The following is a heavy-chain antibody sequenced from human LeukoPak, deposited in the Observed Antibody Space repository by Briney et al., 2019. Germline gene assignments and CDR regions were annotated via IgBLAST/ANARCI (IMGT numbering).Heavy chain of an antibody. Sequence: GSLRLSCAASGFTFSSYWMHWVRQAPGKGLVWVSRINSDGGSPSYADSVKGRFTISRDNAKNTLYLQMNSLRAEDTAMYYCTRAVAGTYFDQWGQGTLVTVSS. CDR1: GFTFSSYW. J-gene: IGHJ4*02. V-gene: IGHV3-74*01. D-gene: IGHD6-19*01. CDR2: INSDGGSP. CDR3: TRAVAGTYFDQ.